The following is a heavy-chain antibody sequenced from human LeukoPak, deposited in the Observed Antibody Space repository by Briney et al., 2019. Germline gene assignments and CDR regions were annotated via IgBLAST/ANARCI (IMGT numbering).Heavy chain of an antibody. CDR2: LVDYESKE. J-gene: IGHJ4*02. CDR1: GFTFSSYG. Sequence: VGCLRLSCAASGFTFSSYGMHWVRQAPDKGLEWVAYLVDYESKEYYVDSVKGRFTISRDNSKNTMYLQMNNLRAEDTAVYYCAKDVRDGSDGSGLRPDYWGQGTLVTV. D-gene: IGHD3-22*01. CDR3: AKDVRDGSDGSGLRPDY. V-gene: IGHV3-30*02.